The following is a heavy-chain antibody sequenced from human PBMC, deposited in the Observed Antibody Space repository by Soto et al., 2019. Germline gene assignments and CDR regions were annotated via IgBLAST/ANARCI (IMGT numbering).Heavy chain of an antibody. Sequence: ASVKVSCKASGYPFTSYGISWVRQAPGQGLEWMGWISAYNGNTNYAQKLQGRVTMTTDTSTSTAYMELRSLRSDDTAVYYCARESNGYCSGGSCYDYYYGMDVWGQGTTVTVSS. D-gene: IGHD2-15*01. CDR1: GYPFTSYG. CDR3: ARESNGYCSGGSCYDYYYGMDV. J-gene: IGHJ6*02. V-gene: IGHV1-18*04. CDR2: ISAYNGNT.